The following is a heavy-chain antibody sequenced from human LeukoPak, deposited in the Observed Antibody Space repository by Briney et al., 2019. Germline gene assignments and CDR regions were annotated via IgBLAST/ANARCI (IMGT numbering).Heavy chain of an antibody. V-gene: IGHV4-38-2*01. D-gene: IGHD6-19*01. CDR1: GYSISNDYY. CDR3: ARGETSGWSGGTLFDY. CDR2: IHHSGRT. J-gene: IGHJ4*02. Sequence: SETLSLTCAVSGYSISNDYYWGWIRQPPGKGLEWIASIHHSGRTYYNPSPKSRVTISVDTFKNQFSLKLSFVTAADTAVYYCARGETSGWSGGTLFDYWGQGTLVTVSS.